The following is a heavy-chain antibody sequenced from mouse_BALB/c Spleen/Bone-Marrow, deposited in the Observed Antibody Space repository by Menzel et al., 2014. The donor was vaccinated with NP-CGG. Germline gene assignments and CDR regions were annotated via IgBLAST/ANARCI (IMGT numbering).Heavy chain of an antibody. CDR2: VNPRSGYA. V-gene: IGHV1-4*01. J-gene: IGHJ2*01. CDR1: GYTFTDYT. Sequence: VKLQESAELASPGASVKMSCKASGYTFTDYTIQWVKQRPGQGLKWIGYVNPRSGYANYNQKFKDKATLTADKSSSTAFMQLSSLTSEDSAAYYCARPKGFALDYWGQGTALTVSS. CDR3: ARPKGFALDY.